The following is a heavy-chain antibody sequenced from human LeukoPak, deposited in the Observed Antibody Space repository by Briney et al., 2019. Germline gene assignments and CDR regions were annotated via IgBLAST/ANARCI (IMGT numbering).Heavy chain of an antibody. V-gene: IGHV4-34*01. Sequence: SETLSLTCAVYGGSFSGYYWSWIRQPPGKGLEWIGEINHSGSTNYNPSLKSRVTISVDTSKNQFSLKLSSVTAADTAVYYCARQGLVYWYFDLWGRGTLVTVSS. J-gene: IGHJ2*01. D-gene: IGHD6-6*01. CDR1: GGSFSGYY. CDR2: INHSGST. CDR3: ARQGLVYWYFDL.